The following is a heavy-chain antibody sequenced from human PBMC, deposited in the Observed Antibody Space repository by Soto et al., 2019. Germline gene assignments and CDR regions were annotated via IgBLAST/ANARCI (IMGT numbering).Heavy chain of an antibody. Sequence: GASVKVSCKAFGFIFNNYAISWVRQAPGQGLEWMGWISANSGNTNYAQKLQGRVTMTTDTSTSTAYMELRSLGSDDTAVYYCATAGNYDSSGRDFWGQGTLVTVSS. CDR3: ATAGNYDSSGRDF. CDR2: ISANSGNT. V-gene: IGHV1-18*04. CDR1: GFIFNNYA. J-gene: IGHJ4*02. D-gene: IGHD3-22*01.